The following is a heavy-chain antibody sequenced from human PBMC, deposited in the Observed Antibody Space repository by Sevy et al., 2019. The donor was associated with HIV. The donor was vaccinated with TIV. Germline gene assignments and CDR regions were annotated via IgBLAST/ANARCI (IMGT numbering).Heavy chain of an antibody. CDR3: ARAEQVTTLVVFGGLYFDS. CDR1: GFTFSRYW. V-gene: IGHV3-7*01. Sequence: GGSLRLSCAASGFTFSRYWMTWVRQAPGKGLEWVANIKQDESEKYYVDSVKGRFTISRDNAKNSLYLQMNSLRADDTAVYYCARAEQVTTLVVFGGLYFDSWGQGTLVTVSS. J-gene: IGHJ4*02. D-gene: IGHD3-22*01. CDR2: IKQDESEK.